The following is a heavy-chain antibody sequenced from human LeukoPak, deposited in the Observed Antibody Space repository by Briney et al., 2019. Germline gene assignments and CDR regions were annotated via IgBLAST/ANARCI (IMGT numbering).Heavy chain of an antibody. Sequence: SETLSLTCTVSGGSISSSSYYWGWIRQPPRKELQWIASVYYSGRTNYGPSLKSRVTISVDTSEKQFSLQLNSVTAADTAVYYCARQGSAYYFDFWGQGLLVTVSS. CDR1: GGSISSSSYY. J-gene: IGHJ4*02. CDR3: ARQGSAYYFDF. V-gene: IGHV4-39*01. CDR2: VYYSGRT. D-gene: IGHD2-15*01.